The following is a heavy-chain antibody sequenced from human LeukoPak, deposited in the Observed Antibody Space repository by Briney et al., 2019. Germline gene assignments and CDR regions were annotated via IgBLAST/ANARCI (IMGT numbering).Heavy chain of an antibody. CDR3: ARVPDITMARGVIIGWFDP. CDR2: IYYSGST. V-gene: IGHV4-31*03. J-gene: IGHJ5*02. CDR1: GGSISSGGYY. D-gene: IGHD3-10*01. Sequence: PSQTLSLTCTVSGGSISSGGYYWSWIRQHPGKGLEWIGYIYYSGSTYYNPSLKSRVTISVDTSKNQFSLKLSSVTAADTAVYYCARVPDITMARGVIIGWFDPWGQGTLATVSS.